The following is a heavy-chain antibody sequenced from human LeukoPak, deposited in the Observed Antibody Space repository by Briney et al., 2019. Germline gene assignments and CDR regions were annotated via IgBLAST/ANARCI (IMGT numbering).Heavy chain of an antibody. CDR3: ARDNSVGDIAWWFDP. J-gene: IGHJ5*02. Sequence: PKASVKVSCKASGYTFINNWMHWVRQAPGQGLEWVGLINPTGTTTLYAQKFQGRVTLTRDMSTSTDYMELRSLKSEDTAVYYCARDNSVGDIAWWFDPWGQGTLVTVSS. CDR2: INPTGTTT. CDR1: GYTFINNW. V-gene: IGHV1-46*01. D-gene: IGHD3-10*01.